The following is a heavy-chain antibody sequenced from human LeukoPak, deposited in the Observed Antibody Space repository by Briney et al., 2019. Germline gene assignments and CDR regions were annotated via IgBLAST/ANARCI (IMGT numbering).Heavy chain of an antibody. J-gene: IGHJ4*02. D-gene: IGHD2-15*01. CDR2: INPNSGGT. V-gene: IGHV1-2*04. CDR1: GYTFTGYY. CDR3: ARDSEADLYCSGGSCYSNYFDY. Sequence: ASVKVSCKASGYTFTGYYMHWVRQAPGQGLEWMGWINPNSGGTNYAQKFQGWVTMTRDTSISTAYMELSSLRSEDTAVYYCARDSEADLYCSGGSCYSNYFDYWGQGTLVTVSS.